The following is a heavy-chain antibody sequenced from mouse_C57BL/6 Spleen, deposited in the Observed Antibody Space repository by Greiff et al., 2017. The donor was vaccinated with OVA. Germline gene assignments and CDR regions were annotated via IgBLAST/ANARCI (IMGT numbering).Heavy chain of an antibody. D-gene: IGHD2-5*01. V-gene: IGHV5-17*01. J-gene: IGHJ4*01. CDR2: ISSGSSTI. CDR3: ARDYYSNLYAMDY. CDR1: GFTFSDYG. Sequence: DVHLVESGGGLVKPGGSLKLSCAASGFTFSDYGMHWVRQAPEKGLEWVAYISSGSSTIYYADTVKGRFTISRDNAKNTLFLQMTSLRSEDTAMYYCARDYYSNLYAMDYWGQGTSVTVSS.